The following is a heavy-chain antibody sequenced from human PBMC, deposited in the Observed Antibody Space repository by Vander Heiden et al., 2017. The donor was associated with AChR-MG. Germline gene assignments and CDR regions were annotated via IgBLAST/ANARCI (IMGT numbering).Heavy chain of an antibody. J-gene: IGHJ4*02. V-gene: IGHV3-23*01. CDR1: GFTFSSYA. D-gene: IGHD6-19*01. Sequence: EVQLLESGGGLVQPGGSLSLSCAASGFTFSSYAMTWVRQAPGKGLEWVSTISGSGDSTHYADSVKGRFTIFRDNSKNTLYLQTNSLRAEDTAVYYCARDSGGWLIDYWGQGTLVTVSS. CDR3: ARDSGGWLIDY. CDR2: ISGSGDST.